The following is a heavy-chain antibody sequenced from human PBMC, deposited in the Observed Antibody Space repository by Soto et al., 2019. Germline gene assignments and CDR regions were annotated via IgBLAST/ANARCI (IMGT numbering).Heavy chain of an antibody. Sequence: QVQLVESGGGVVQPGRSLRLSCAASGFTFSSYAMHWVRQAPGKGLEWVAVISYDGSKKYYADSVKGRFTISRDNSKNTLYLQMNSLRAEDTAVYYCASPRLFSDGTTPIDYWGQGTLVTVSS. CDR3: ASPRLFSDGTTPIDY. CDR1: GFTFSSYA. CDR2: ISYDGSKK. J-gene: IGHJ4*02. V-gene: IGHV3-30-3*01. D-gene: IGHD1-1*01.